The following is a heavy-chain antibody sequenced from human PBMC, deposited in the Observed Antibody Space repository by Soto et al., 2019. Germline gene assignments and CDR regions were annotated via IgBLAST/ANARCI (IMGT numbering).Heavy chain of an antibody. D-gene: IGHD3-3*01. J-gene: IGHJ3*02. CDR1: GYTFTSYY. CDR2: INPSGGIT. CDR3: ARRSIFTWSDAFDI. V-gene: IGHV1-46*01. Sequence: QVELVQSGAEVKKPGASMKVSCKAAGYTFTSYYMHWVRQAPGQGLEWMGFINPSGGITTYAQKFQARVTMTSDTSTSTVYMELRTLKSEDTAVYYCARRSIFTWSDAFDIWGQGTMVTVSA.